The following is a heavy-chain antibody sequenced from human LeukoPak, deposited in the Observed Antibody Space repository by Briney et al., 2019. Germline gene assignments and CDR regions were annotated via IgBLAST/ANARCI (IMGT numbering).Heavy chain of an antibody. V-gene: IGHV1-46*01. Sequence: ASVKVSYKASGYTFTGYYMHWVRQAPGHGLEWMGIINPDGGGTTYAQKFQGRVTMTRDTSTTTVYMELSSLRSEDTAVYYCARETDIAAAANYFDYWGQGTLVTVSS. CDR1: GYTFTGYY. D-gene: IGHD6-13*01. J-gene: IGHJ4*02. CDR3: ARETDIAAAANYFDY. CDR2: INPDGGGT.